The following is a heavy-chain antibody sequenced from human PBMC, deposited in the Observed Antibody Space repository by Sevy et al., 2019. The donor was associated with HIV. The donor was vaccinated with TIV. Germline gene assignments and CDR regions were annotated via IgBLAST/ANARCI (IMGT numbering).Heavy chain of an antibody. CDR1: GFRFRDYR. CDR3: ARDRGHGEVALDL. D-gene: IGHD3-10*01. J-gene: IGHJ5*02. Sequence: GGSLRLSCAASGFRFRDYRMNWVRQAPGKGLEWVSYITSSSNTINYADSVKGRFTISRDNGRNSLYLQINSLRNEDTAVYYCARDRGHGEVALDLWGQGTLVTVSS. CDR2: ITSSSNTI. V-gene: IGHV3-48*02.